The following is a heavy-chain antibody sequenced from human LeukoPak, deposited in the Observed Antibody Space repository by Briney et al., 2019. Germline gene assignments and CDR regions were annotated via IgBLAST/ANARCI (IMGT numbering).Heavy chain of an antibody. CDR3: AREQEKGGYCTNGVCYTSNWFDP. D-gene: IGHD2-8*01. CDR2: INPNSGGT. J-gene: IGHJ5*02. Sequence: GASVKVSCKASGYTFTGYYMHWVRQAPGQGLEWMGWINPNSGGTNYAQKFQGRVTMTRDTSISTAYMELSRLRSDDTAVYYCAREQEKGGYCTNGVCYTSNWFDPWGQGTLVTVSS. CDR1: GYTFTGYY. V-gene: IGHV1-2*02.